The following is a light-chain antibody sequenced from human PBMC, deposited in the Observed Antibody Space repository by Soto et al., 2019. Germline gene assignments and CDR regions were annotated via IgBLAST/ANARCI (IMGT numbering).Light chain of an antibody. CDR3: SSYTSSSTLV. Sequence: QSVLTQPASVSGSPVQSITISCTGTSSDVGGYNYVSWYQQHQGKAPKLMTYEVSNRPSGVSNRFSGSKSGNTASLTISGLQAEDEADYYCSSYTSSSTLVFGTGTKLTVL. V-gene: IGLV2-14*01. CDR1: SSDVGGYNY. CDR2: EVS. J-gene: IGLJ1*01.